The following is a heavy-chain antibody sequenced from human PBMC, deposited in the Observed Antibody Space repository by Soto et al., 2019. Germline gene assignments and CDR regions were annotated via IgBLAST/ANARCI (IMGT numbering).Heavy chain of an antibody. CDR1: GGTFSSYA. D-gene: IGHD2-21*02. J-gene: IGHJ4*02. CDR3: ARVISVGASYDY. CDR2: IIPIFGTA. V-gene: IGHV1-69*13. Sequence: GASVKVSCKASGGTFSSYAISWVRQAPGQGLEWMGGIIPIFGTANYAQKFQGRVTITADESTSTAYIELSSLRSEDTAVYYCARVISVGASYDYWGQGTLVTVSS.